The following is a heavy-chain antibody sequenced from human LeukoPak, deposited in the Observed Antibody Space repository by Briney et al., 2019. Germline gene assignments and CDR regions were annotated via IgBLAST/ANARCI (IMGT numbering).Heavy chain of an antibody. D-gene: IGHD6-19*01. Sequence: SETLSLPCTVSGGAISSNSYCWGWIRQPPGKGLECIGSIYYSGSTYYNPSLKSRVTISVDTSKSQFSLKLTSVTAADTALYYCARHTQYNTGWYGYYFDYWGQGTLVTVSS. CDR3: ARHTQYNTGWYGYYFDY. V-gene: IGHV4-39*01. J-gene: IGHJ4*02. CDR2: IYYSGST. CDR1: GGAISSNSYC.